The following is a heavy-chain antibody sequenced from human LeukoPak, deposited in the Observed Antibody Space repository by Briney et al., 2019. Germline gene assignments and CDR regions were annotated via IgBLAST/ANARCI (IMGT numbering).Heavy chain of an antibody. CDR1: GFTFSSYA. D-gene: IGHD2-2*01. CDR2: ISYDGSNK. J-gene: IGHJ4*02. V-gene: IGHV3-30*04. CDR3: AREDIVVVPAWDY. Sequence: GRSLRLSCAASGFTFSSYAMHWVRQAPGKGLEWVAVISYDGSNKYYADSVKGRFTIPRDNSKNTLYLQMNSLRAEDTAVYYCAREDIVVVPAWDYWGQGTLVTVSS.